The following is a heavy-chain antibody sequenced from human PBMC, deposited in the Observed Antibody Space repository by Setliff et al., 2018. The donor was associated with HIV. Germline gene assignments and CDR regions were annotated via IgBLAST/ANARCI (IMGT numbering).Heavy chain of an antibody. CDR1: GYSFTAYG. D-gene: IGHD3-22*01. CDR3: AREDYYDSRAFDI. J-gene: IGHJ3*02. CDR2: IDPHTGGP. V-gene: IGHV1-2*02. Sequence: VASVKVSCKASGYSFTAYGISWVRQAPGQGLQWMGWIDPHTGGPQYSQKFLGRVTMTRDTSFNTAYMELSRLKSDDTAVFFCAREDYYDSRAFDIWGQGTVVTVSS.